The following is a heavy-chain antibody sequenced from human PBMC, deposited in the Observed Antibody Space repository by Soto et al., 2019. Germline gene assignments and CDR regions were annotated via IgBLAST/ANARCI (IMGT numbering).Heavy chain of an antibody. CDR3: AKEVAGALYYGMDV. CDR2: LSGSAIST. D-gene: IGHD2-15*01. J-gene: IGHJ6*02. CDR1: GFTFSDYA. V-gene: IGHV3-23*01. Sequence: PGGSLRLSCAASGFTFSDYAMSWVRQAPGKGLEWVSTLSGSAISTYDADFVKGRFTISRDNSKNMLYLQMNSLRAEDTAIYYCAKEVAGALYYGMDVWGQGTTVTVSS.